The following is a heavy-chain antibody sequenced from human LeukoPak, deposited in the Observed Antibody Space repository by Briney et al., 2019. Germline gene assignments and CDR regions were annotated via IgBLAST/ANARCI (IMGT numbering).Heavy chain of an antibody. J-gene: IGHJ4*02. CDR2: IYYSGST. CDR1: GGSISSYY. Sequence: PXETLSLTCTVSGGSISSYYWSWIRQPPGKGLEWIGYIYYSGSTNYNPSLKSRVTISVDTSKNQFSLKLSSVTAADTAVYYCARGGYYDSSGYYEVLGYWGQGTLVTVSS. D-gene: IGHD3-22*01. CDR3: ARGGYYDSSGYYEVLGY. V-gene: IGHV4-59*01.